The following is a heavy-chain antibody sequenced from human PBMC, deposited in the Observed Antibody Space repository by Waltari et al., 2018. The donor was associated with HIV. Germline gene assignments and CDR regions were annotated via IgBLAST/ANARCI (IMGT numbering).Heavy chain of an antibody. V-gene: IGHV1-18*01. CDR1: GYTFTNYG. CDR3: ARDHYYGSSGYYSDY. J-gene: IGHJ4*02. CDR2: ISGYNGDR. Sequence: QVHLVQSGAELRKPGASVTVSCKASGYTFTNYGITWVRQAPGQGLEWMGWISGYNGDRKYAQEVRGGVTMTTDTSTITAYLEMGGLRFDDTAVYYCARDHYYGSSGYYSDYWGQGTLVTVSS. D-gene: IGHD3-22*01.